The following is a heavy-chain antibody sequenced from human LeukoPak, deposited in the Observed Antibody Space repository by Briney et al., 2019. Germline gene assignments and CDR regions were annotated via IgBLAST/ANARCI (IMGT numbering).Heavy chain of an antibody. CDR2: IKRDGSEK. CDR1: GFTFSSYW. D-gene: IGHD4-17*01. Sequence: GGSLRLSCAASGFTFSSYWMSWVRQAPGKGLEWVANIKRDGSEKYYVDSVKGRFTISRDNAKNSLYLQMNSLRAEDTAVYYCARVPPHPFFRYGDEEIDAFDIWGQGTMVTVSS. CDR3: ARVPPHPFFRYGDEEIDAFDI. V-gene: IGHV3-7*01. J-gene: IGHJ3*02.